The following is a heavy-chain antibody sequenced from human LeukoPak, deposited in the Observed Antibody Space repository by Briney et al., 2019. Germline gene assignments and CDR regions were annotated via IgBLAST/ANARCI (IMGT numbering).Heavy chain of an antibody. Sequence: GGSLRLSCAASGFTFSSYAMSWVRQAPGKGLEWVSAISGSGDSTYYGDSVKGRFTISRDNSKNTLYLQMNSLGAEDTAVYYCAKTRPLDSSSWSHGDYWGQGTLVTVSS. CDR2: ISGSGDST. V-gene: IGHV3-23*01. D-gene: IGHD6-13*01. CDR1: GFTFSSYA. CDR3: AKTRPLDSSSWSHGDY. J-gene: IGHJ4*02.